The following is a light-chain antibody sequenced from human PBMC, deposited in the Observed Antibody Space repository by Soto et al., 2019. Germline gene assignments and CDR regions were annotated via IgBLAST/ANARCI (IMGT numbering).Light chain of an antibody. CDR3: QQYNDYSWT. V-gene: IGKV1-5*03. Sequence: DIQMTPSPSTLSAAVGDRVSINFRAGQSISAWLAWYQQKPGKAPRLLIYKASTLEIGVPSRFSGSGSGTEFTLTISSLQPDDVAIYYCQQYNDYSWTFGQGTKVDIK. CDR1: QSISAW. J-gene: IGKJ1*01. CDR2: KAS.